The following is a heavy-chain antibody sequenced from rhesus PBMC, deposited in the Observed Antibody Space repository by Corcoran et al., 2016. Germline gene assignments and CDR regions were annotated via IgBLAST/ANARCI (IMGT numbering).Heavy chain of an antibody. CDR1: GFSLTTSGMG. J-gene: IGHJ4*01. D-gene: IGHD2-21*01. Sequence: QVTLKESGPALVKPTQTLTLTCTFSGFSLTTSGMGVGCIRPPPGKALEWLALIYWDDDKRYSTSLKSRLTISKDTSKNQVVLTMTNMDPVDTATYYCARTQYCTGSGCYQVIDYWGQGVLVTVSS. CDR2: IYWDDDK. V-gene: IGHV2-174*01. CDR3: ARTQYCTGSGCYQVIDY.